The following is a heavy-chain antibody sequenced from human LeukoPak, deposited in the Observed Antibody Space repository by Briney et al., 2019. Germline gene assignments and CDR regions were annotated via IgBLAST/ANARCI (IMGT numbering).Heavy chain of an antibody. D-gene: IGHD2-2*01. V-gene: IGHV3-21*01. J-gene: IGHJ4*02. CDR2: ISSSSSYI. CDR3: TTEHTYGSNSTCYVRSAIDY. CDR1: GFTFSSSC. Sequence: PGGSLRLSCAASGFTFSSSCMTWVRQAPGKGLEWVSSISSSSSYIYYADSVKGRFTISRDNAKNSLYLQMNSLRAEDTAVYYWTTEHTYGSNSTCYVRSAIDYWGQGTLVTVSS.